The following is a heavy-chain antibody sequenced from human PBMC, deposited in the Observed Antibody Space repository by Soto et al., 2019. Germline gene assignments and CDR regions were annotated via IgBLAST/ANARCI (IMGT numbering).Heavy chain of an antibody. CDR1: VGSIGGAGYS. CDR3: ARAQFYSGSANYNNLMFDP. D-gene: IGHD3-10*01. CDR2: IYHSGTI. Sequence: PSETLSLTCAVSVGSIGGAGYSWCLIRQPPGGGLEWICYIYHSGTILYNPSRKTRLTISFDMSNNKFPLPLNSVTAADAAVYYCARAQFYSGSANYNNLMFDPSGQGTQVTVSS. V-gene: IGHV4-30-2*01. J-gene: IGHJ5*02.